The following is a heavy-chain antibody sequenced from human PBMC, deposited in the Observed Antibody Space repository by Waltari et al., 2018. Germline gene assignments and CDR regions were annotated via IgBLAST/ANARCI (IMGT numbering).Heavy chain of an antibody. J-gene: IGHJ6*02. CDR3: VRLEDCTGPGGHCYSGDPFALDV. Sequence: QVQLQQWGAGLLQSSETLSLTCAVYGGSFSGYYWGWVRQPPGKGLEWLGDINHAGYTKHNPSLRRRVTMSADTSKSQFSLKLNSVTAADTAVYYCVRLEDCTGPGGHCYSGDPFALDVWGQGTTVTVSS. CDR1: GGSFSGYY. CDR2: INHAGYT. D-gene: IGHD2-15*01. V-gene: IGHV4-34*02.